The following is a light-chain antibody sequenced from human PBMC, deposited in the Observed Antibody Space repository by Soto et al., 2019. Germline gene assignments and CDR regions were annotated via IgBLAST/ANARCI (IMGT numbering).Light chain of an antibody. Sequence: QSALTQPASVSGSPGQSITVSCTGTSSVVGSYTLVSWYQQHPGKAPKLMIYEVSKRPSGVSNRFSGSKSGNTASLTISGLQAEDKADSYCCSYASSSTYVFGTGTKVTVL. CDR3: CSYASSSTYV. CDR1: SSVVGSYTL. V-gene: IGLV2-23*02. J-gene: IGLJ1*01. CDR2: EVS.